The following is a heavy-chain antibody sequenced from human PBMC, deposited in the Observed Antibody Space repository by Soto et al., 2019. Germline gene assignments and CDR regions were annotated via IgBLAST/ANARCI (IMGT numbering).Heavy chain of an antibody. V-gene: IGHV4-31*03. J-gene: IGHJ4*02. CDR1: GGSISSGGYY. D-gene: IGHD3-22*01. Sequence: SETLSLTCTVSGGSISSGGYYWSWIRQHPGKGLEWIGYIYYSGSTYYNPSLKSRVTISVDTSKNQFSLKLSSVTAADTAVYYCARVMVGAPLTINLAYYYDSSGYSLFDYWGQGTLVTVSS. CDR2: IYYSGST. CDR3: ARVMVGAPLTINLAYYYDSSGYSLFDY.